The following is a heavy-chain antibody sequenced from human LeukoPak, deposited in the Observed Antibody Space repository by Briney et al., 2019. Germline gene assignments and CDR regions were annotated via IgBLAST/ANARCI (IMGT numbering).Heavy chain of an antibody. V-gene: IGHV5-51*01. D-gene: IGHD6-19*01. J-gene: IGHJ4*02. CDR1: GRSFTTYW. CDR2: IYPGDSDT. CDR3: ARQLGGKWLVLGY. Sequence: GESLKISCKGSGRSFTTYWIGWVRQLPGKGLEWMGIIYPGDSDTRYSPSFQGQVTISADKSISTAYLQWSSLKASDTAMYYCARQLGGKWLVLGYWGQGTLVTVSS.